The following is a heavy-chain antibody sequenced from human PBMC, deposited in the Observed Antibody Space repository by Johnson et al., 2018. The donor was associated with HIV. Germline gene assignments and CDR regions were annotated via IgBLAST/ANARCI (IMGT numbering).Heavy chain of an antibody. D-gene: IGHD6-13*01. Sequence: QVQLVESGGGLVQPGGSLRLSCAASGFTFSSYAMHWFRQAPGTGLEWVAFISHDGSNKYYADSVQCRFTISRDIAKNTLYLQMNSLGVEDTAVYYCAKDLPPNSSWYGAPDAFDIWGQGTMVTVSS. CDR3: AKDLPPNSSWYGAPDAFDI. CDR1: GFTFSSYA. CDR2: ISHDGSNK. V-gene: IGHV3-30*04. J-gene: IGHJ3*02.